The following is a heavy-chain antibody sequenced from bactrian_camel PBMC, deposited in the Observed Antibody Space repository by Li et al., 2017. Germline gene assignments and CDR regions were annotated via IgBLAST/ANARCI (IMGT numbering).Heavy chain of an antibody. V-gene: IGHV3-2*01. CDR1: GFTFSLYY. CDR3: AADYGLGVFGY. D-gene: IGHD5*01. Sequence: VQLVESGGGSVQAGGSLRLSCTASGFTFSLYYMTWVRQAPGKGLEWVSNIYSDGSSTYYADSVKGRFTISKDNAKNTLYLQMNSLKPEDTAVYYCAADYGLGVFGYWGQGTQVTVS. CDR2: IYSDGSST. J-gene: IGHJ6*01.